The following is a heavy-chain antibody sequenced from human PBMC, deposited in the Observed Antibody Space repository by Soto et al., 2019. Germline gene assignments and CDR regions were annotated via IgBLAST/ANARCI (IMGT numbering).Heavy chain of an antibody. CDR3: ARDPPSTALDY. Sequence: GGSLSLSWAPSGFTFFGFPMNWVRQAPGKGLEWVSSISSTTNSIYYADSVKGRFTISRDNADNSLHLQMNSLRAEDTAVYYCARDPPSTALDYWGQGTLVTVSS. CDR1: GFTFFGFP. V-gene: IGHV3-21*01. CDR2: ISSTTNSI. J-gene: IGHJ4*02.